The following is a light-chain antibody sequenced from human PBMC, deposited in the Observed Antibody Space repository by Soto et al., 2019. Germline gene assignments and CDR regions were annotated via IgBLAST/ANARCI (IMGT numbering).Light chain of an antibody. J-gene: IGKJ1*01. CDR2: KAS. V-gene: IGKV1-5*03. Sequence: DIQVTQSPSTLSASVGDRVTITCRASQSISSWLAWYQQKPGKAPKLLIYKASSLESGVPSRFSGSGSGTEFTLTISSLQPDDFATYYCQQYNSYSRTFGQGTNVDIK. CDR3: QQYNSYSRT. CDR1: QSISSW.